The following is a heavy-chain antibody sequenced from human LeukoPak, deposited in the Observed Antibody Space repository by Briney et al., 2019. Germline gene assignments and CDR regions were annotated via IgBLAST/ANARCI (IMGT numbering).Heavy chain of an antibody. CDR3: ARDTLGYFDY. Sequence: HPGGSLRLSCAASGFTFSSYGMHWVRQAPGKGQEWVAVIWYDGSNKYYADSVKGRFTISRDNSKNTLYLQMDSLRAEDTAVYYCARDTLGYFDYWGQGTLVTVSP. J-gene: IGHJ4*02. CDR1: GFTFSSYG. V-gene: IGHV3-33*01. CDR2: IWYDGSNK.